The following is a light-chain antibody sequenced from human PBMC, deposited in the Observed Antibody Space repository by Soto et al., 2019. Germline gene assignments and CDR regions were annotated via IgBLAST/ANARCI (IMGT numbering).Light chain of an antibody. CDR3: SSYSSSTTLYV. Sequence: QSALTQPASVSGSPGQSITISCTGTSSDVGGSNYVSWYQQHPGKAPKVIIYEVSNRPSGVSNRFSGSKSGNTASPTISGLQAEDGADYYCSSYSSSTTLYVFGSGTKVTVL. J-gene: IGLJ1*01. CDR2: EVS. CDR1: SSDVGGSNY. V-gene: IGLV2-14*01.